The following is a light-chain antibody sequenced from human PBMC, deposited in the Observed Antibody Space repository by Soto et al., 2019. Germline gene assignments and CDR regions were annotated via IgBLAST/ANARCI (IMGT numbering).Light chain of an antibody. V-gene: IGKV1-5*01. CDR1: QSISNW. CDR2: DAS. J-gene: IGKJ1*01. CDR3: QQDSSYSRT. Sequence: IRVTHSPSTLSPSQTNPATITFRASQSISNWLAWYQQKPGKAPKLLIYDASSLASGISFRFSGSGSGTEFTLTISSLEPDDFATYYCQQDSSYSRTFGQGTKVDIK.